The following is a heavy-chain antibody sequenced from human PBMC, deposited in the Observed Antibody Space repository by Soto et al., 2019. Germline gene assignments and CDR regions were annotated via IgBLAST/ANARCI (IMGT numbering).Heavy chain of an antibody. CDR2: INSDGSST. V-gene: IGHV3-74*01. CDR3: ARHYGFWSGYYSCCFDT. J-gene: IGHJ5*02. CDR1: GFTFSSYW. D-gene: IGHD3-3*01. Sequence: EVQLVESGGGLVQPGGSLRLSCAASGFTFSSYWMHWVRQAPGKGLVWVSRINSDGSSTSYADSVKGRFTISRDNAKNTLYQQMNSLRAEDTAVYYCARHYGFWSGYYSCCFDTWGQGTLVTVSS.